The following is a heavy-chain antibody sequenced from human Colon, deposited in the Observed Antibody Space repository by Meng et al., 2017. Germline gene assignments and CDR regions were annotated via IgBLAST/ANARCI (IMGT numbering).Heavy chain of an antibody. CDR1: GVSIGTTNW. CDR2: IAHTGRT. V-gene: IGHV4-4*02. Sequence: QMQLRESGPGLVKPSWTLSLPCAGSGVSIGTTNWWTWFRQSPGKGLEWIGEIAHTGRTNYNRSLKSRVTVSMDKSKNHFSLNVTSVTAADTAVYYCGTTDINYCPIHYWGQGTLVTVSS. D-gene: IGHD1/OR15-1a*01. CDR3: GTTDINYCPIHY. J-gene: IGHJ4*02.